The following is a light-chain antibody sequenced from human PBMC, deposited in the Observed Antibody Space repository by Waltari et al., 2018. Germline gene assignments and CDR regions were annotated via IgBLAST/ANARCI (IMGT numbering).Light chain of an antibody. CDR2: DAS. Sequence: IVLTQFPATLSLSPGDRATLSCRASQSVSSYLAWYQQKPGQAPRLLIYDASNRATGIPARFSGSGSGTDFTLTISSLEPEDFAVYYCQQRSSWPSITFGQGTRLEIK. J-gene: IGKJ5*01. CDR1: QSVSSY. CDR3: QQRSSWPSIT. V-gene: IGKV3-11*01.